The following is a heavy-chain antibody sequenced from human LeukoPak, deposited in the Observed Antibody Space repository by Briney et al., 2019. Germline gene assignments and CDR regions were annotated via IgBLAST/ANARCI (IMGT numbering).Heavy chain of an antibody. Sequence: GTSLRLSCAASRFTFRNYGMHWVRQAPGKGLEWLTLISYDGSNQFYADSVKGRFTISRDNSKGTLYLQMHGLRPEDTAVYFCAKDYHLNGATLPGHWGQGTLVTVSS. J-gene: IGHJ4*02. CDR1: RFTFRNYG. CDR3: AKDYHLNGATLPGH. D-gene: IGHD1-14*01. CDR2: ISYDGSNQ. V-gene: IGHV3-30*18.